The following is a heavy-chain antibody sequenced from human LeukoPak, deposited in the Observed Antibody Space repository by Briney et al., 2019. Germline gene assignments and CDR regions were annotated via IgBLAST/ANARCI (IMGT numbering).Heavy chain of an antibody. D-gene: IGHD3-10*01. V-gene: IGHV3-9*01. Sequence: GGSLRLSCAASGFTFDDYAMHWVRQAPGKGLEWVSGISWNSGSIGYADSVKGRFTISRDNAKNSLYLQMNSLRAEDTALYYCVLGARGPLARITMVRGVIPFDYWGQGTLVTVSS. CDR2: ISWNSGSI. J-gene: IGHJ4*02. CDR3: VLGARGPLARITMVRGVIPFDY. CDR1: GFTFDDYA.